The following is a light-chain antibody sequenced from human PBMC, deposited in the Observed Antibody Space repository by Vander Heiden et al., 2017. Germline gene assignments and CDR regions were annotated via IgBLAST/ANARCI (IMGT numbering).Light chain of an antibody. CDR2: EVS. Sequence: QSALTQPASVSGSPGQSITISCTGTSSDVGSYNLVSWYQQHPGKAPKLMIYEVSKRPSGVSNRFSGSKSGNTASLTISGLQAEDEADYYCCSYAGSSTVVFGGGTKLNGL. J-gene: IGLJ2*01. V-gene: IGLV2-23*02. CDR1: SSDVGSYNL. CDR3: CSYAGSSTVV.